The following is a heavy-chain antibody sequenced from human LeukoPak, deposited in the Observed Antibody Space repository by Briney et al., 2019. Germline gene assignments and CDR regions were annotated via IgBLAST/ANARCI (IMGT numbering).Heavy chain of an antibody. D-gene: IGHD2-2*01. CDR1: GFTFSSYA. V-gene: IGHV3-30-3*01. J-gene: IGHJ5*02. CDR2: ISYDGSNK. CDR3: ASLGSIVVVPAPGWFDP. Sequence: GGSLRLSCAASGFTFSSYAMHWVRQAPGKGLEWVAVISYDGSNKYYADSVKGRFTISRDNSKNTLYLQMNSLRAEDTAVYYCASLGSIVVVPAPGWFDPWGQGTLVTVSS.